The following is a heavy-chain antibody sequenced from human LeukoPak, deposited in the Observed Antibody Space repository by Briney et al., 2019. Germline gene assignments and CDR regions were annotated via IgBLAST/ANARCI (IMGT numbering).Heavy chain of an antibody. Sequence: VASVTVSCKASGYTFTSYAMNWVRQAPGQGLEWMGWINTNTGNPTYAQGFTGRFVFSLDTSVSTAYLQISSLKAEDTAVYYCARQTYEQWPDYWGQGTLVTVSS. CDR1: GYTFTSYA. CDR3: ARQTYEQWPDY. D-gene: IGHD6-19*01. V-gene: IGHV7-4-1*02. J-gene: IGHJ4*02. CDR2: INTNTGNP.